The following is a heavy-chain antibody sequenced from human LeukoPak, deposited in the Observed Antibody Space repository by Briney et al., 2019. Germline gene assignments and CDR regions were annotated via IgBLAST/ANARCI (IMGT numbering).Heavy chain of an antibody. V-gene: IGHV4-59*08. CDR2: IYYSGST. J-gene: IGHJ5*02. Sequence: PSETLSLTCTVSGGPISSYYWSWIRQPPGKGLEWIGYIYYSGSTNYNPSLKSRVTISVDTSKNQFSLKLSSVTAADTAVYHCARSTTVTTWGVWFDPWGQGTLVTVSS. CDR1: GGPISSYY. CDR3: ARSTTVTTWGVWFDP. D-gene: IGHD4-11*01.